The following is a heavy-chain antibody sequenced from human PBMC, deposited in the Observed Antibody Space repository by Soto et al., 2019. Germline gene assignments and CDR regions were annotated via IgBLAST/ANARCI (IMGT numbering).Heavy chain of an antibody. CDR2: ISAYNGNT. CDR1: GYTFTSYG. V-gene: IGHV1-18*04. CDR3: ARVRLPLGDAFDI. J-gene: IGHJ3*02. Sequence: ASVKVSCKASGYTFTSYGISWVRQAPGQGLEWMGWISAYNGNTNYAQKLQGRVTMTTDTSTSTADMELRSLRSDDTAVYYCARVRLPLGDAFDICGQGTMVTVSS. D-gene: IGHD4-17*01.